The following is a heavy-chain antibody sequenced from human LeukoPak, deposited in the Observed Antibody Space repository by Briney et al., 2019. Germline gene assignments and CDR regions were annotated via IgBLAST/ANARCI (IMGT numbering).Heavy chain of an antibody. CDR1: VVTFSSDW. D-gene: IGHD2-2*01. V-gene: IGHV3-7*01. CDR2: IKQDGSEK. Sequence: GGSLRLSCAASVVTFSSDWMSWVCQAPGKGLECVAKIKQDGSEKYYVDSVKGRSTISRDNAKNSLYLQMNSLRAEDTAVYYCARDPIGYCSSTSCSPRWGQGTLVTVSS. CDR3: ARDPIGYCSSTSCSPR. J-gene: IGHJ4*02.